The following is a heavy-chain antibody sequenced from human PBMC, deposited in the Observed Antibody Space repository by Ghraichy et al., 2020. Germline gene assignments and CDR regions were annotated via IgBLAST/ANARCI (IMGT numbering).Heavy chain of an antibody. CDR2: IHHSGTT. D-gene: IGHD3-16*01. V-gene: IGHV4-39*02. Sequence: SETLSLTCTVSGASINSRSYYWVWICQPPGKGLEWIGSIHHSGTTYFNPSLKSRVIISVDMPKNQFSLNLTSVTAADTALYFCARDHQLQPYAYYYGMDVWGQGTTVTVSS. CDR3: ARDHQLQPYAYYYGMDV. J-gene: IGHJ6*02. CDR1: GASINSRSYY.